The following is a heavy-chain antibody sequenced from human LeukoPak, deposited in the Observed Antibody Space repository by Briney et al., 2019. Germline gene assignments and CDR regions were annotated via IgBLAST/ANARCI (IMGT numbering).Heavy chain of an antibody. Sequence: PGGSLRLSCAAPGFTFSSYWMSWVRHAPGKGLVWVSRINSDGSSTSYADSVKGRFTISRDNAKNTLYLQMNSLRAEDTAVYYCARVVTDYVLADAFDIWGQGTMVTVSS. CDR1: GFTFSSYW. J-gene: IGHJ3*02. D-gene: IGHD2-21*02. CDR2: INSDGSST. CDR3: ARVVTDYVLADAFDI. V-gene: IGHV3-74*01.